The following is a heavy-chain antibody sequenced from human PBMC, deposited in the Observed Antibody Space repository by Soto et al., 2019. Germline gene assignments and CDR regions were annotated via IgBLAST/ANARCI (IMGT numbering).Heavy chain of an antibody. CDR3: ARETAVGLSDLVTGSRVDYHYMAL. J-gene: IGHJ6*03. Sequence: QVRLVQSGAEVMKPGASMRVSCKASGNFFLAYNFNWLRQFPGQGLGGMGWMDPKNGDTDYSQKFQGRVSMTRNLSISTAYLELSRLRPDDTAVYYCARETAVGLSDLVTGSRVDYHYMALWGQGTTVIVSS. CDR2: MDPKNGDT. D-gene: IGHD1-26*01. V-gene: IGHV1-8*01. CDR1: GNFFLAYN.